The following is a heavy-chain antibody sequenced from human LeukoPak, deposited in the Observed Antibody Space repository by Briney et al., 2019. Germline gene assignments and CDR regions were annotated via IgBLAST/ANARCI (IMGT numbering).Heavy chain of an antibody. J-gene: IGHJ4*02. CDR3: ARDYGEYYFDY. Sequence: PSETLSLTCTVSGGSISSDSYYWGGIRQPPGKGLEWIGSIYYTGSTGYNPSLKSRVTISIDTSKNQFSLKLTSVTAADTAVHYCARDYGEYYFDYWGQGTLVTVSS. CDR1: GGSISSDSYY. V-gene: IGHV4-39*07. D-gene: IGHD4-17*01. CDR2: IYYTGST.